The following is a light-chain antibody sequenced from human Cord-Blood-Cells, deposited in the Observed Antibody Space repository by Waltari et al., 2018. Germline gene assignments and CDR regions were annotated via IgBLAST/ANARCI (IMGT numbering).Light chain of an antibody. CDR2: AAS. J-gene: IGKJ5*01. CDR3: QQSYSTPIT. Sequence: DIQMTQSPSSLSASVGDRVTTTCRASQSISSYLNWYQQKPGKAPKPLIYAASSLQSGSPSRFSGSGSGTDFTLTISSLQPEDFATYYCQQSYSTPITFGQGTRLEIK. CDR1: QSISSY. V-gene: IGKV1-39*01.